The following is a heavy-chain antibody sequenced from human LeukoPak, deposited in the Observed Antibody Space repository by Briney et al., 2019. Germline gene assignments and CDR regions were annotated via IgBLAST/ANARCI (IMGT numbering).Heavy chain of an antibody. J-gene: IGHJ3*02. D-gene: IGHD3-10*01. Sequence: ASVKVSCKASGYTFTSYAMHWVRQAPGQRLEWMGWINAGNGNTKYSQEFQGRVTITRDTSASTAYMELSSLRSEDMAVYYCARGSPTHFYGSGTFYKSRGQLNTWGQGTMVTVSS. V-gene: IGHV1-3*03. CDR1: GYTFTSYA. CDR3: ARGSPTHFYGSGTFYKSRGQLNT. CDR2: INAGNGNT.